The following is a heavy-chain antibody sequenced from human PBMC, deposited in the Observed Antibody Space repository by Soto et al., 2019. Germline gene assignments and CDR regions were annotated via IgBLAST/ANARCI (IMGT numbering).Heavy chain of an antibody. V-gene: IGHV1-18*01. CDR1: GYTFTSYG. D-gene: IGHD6-19*01. CDR2: ISAYNGNT. CDR3: ARSIPPGIAVAGRYRPYYFDY. Sequence: ASVKVSCKASGYTFTSYGICCVRQAPGQGLEWMGWISAYNGNTNYAQKLQGRVTMTTDTSTSTAYMELRSLRSDDTAVYYCARSIPPGIAVAGRYRPYYFDYWGQGTLVTVS. J-gene: IGHJ4*02.